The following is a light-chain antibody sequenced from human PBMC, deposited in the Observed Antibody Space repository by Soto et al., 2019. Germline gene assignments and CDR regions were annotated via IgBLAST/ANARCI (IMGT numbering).Light chain of an antibody. Sequence: DIQRTQSPSSLSASVGYRVTITCRASQSISSYLNWYQHKPGKAPKLLIYAASNLQSGVPSRFSGSGSGTEFTLTISSMKPEDFATYYCQPTYSTPGFGQGTRLEIK. CDR2: AAS. J-gene: IGKJ5*01. CDR3: QPTYSTPG. V-gene: IGKV1-39*01. CDR1: QSISSY.